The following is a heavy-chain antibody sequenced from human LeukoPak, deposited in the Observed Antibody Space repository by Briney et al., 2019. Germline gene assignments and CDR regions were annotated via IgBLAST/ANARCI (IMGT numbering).Heavy chain of an antibody. V-gene: IGHV3-48*02. Sequence: PGGSLRLSCAASGFTFSSYSMNWVRQAPGKGLEWVSYISSSSSTIYYADSVKGRFTISRDNAKNSLYLQMNSLRDEDTAVYYCARDIHYYGSGSYRYWGQGTLVTVSS. CDR2: ISSSSSTI. CDR1: GFTFSSYS. J-gene: IGHJ4*02. CDR3: ARDIHYYGSGSYRY. D-gene: IGHD3-10*01.